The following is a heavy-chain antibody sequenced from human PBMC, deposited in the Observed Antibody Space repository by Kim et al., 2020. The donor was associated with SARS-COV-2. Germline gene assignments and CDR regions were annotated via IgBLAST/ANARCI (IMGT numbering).Heavy chain of an antibody. V-gene: IGHV3-23*01. D-gene: IGHD3-9*01. J-gene: IGHJ2*01. Sequence: DSGKGRFTISRDNSKTTLYLQMNSLRADDTAVYYCARERDYDNNYWYFDFWGRGTLVTVSS. CDR3: ARERDYDNNYWYFDF.